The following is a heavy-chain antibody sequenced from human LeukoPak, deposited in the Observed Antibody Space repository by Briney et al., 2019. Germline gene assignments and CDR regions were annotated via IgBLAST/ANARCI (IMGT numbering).Heavy chain of an antibody. J-gene: IGHJ6*03. CDR3: ARGGRYYYYYMDV. D-gene: IGHD2-15*01. CDR1: GGSFSGYY. V-gene: IGHV4-34*01. CDR2: INHSGST. Sequence: PSETLSLTCAVYGGSFSGYYWSWIRHPPGKGLEWIGEINHSGSTNYNPSLKSRVTISVDTSKNQFSLKLSSVTAADTAVYYCARGGRYYYYYMDVWGKGTTVTVSS.